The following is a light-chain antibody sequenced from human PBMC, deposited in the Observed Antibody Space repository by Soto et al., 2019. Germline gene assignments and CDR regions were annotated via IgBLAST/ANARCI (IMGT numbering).Light chain of an antibody. CDR1: QSVSNK. V-gene: IGKV3-15*01. Sequence: EIVMTQSPATLSVSPGERATLSCRASQSVSNKLAWYQQKPGQAPRLLIYGASTRATGIPARFSGSGSGTDFTLTISRLEPEDFAVYYCQQYGSSPFGGGTKVDIK. CDR2: GAS. CDR3: QQYGSSP. J-gene: IGKJ4*01.